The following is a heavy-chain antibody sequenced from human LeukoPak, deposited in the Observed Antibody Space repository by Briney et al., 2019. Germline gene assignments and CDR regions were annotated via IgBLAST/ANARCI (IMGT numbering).Heavy chain of an antibody. J-gene: IGHJ4*02. CDR3: ARGAPPQN. CDR1: GGSISSGSYY. CDR2: IYTSGST. V-gene: IGHV4-61*02. Sequence: PSQTLSLTCTVSGGSISSGSYYWSWIRQPAGKGLEWIGRIYTSGSTNYNPSLKSRVTISVDTSKDQFSLNLTSVTAADTAVYYCARGAPPQNWGQGALVTVSS.